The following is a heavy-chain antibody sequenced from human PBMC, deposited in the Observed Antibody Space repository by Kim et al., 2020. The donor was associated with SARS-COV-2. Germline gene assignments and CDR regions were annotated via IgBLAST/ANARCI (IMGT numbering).Heavy chain of an antibody. V-gene: IGHV3-7*01. D-gene: IGHD3-3*01. CDR2: MNQDGSQK. Sequence: GGSLRLSCAASGFNFDAYWMPWVRQTPGKGLEWVANMNQDGSQKRYADSVKGRFSISRDNVKKSVDLQMESLRVEDTAVYYCTTTRSGYSDYWGQGLLVTVSS. CDR1: GFNFDAYW. J-gene: IGHJ4*02. CDR3: TTTRSGYSDY.